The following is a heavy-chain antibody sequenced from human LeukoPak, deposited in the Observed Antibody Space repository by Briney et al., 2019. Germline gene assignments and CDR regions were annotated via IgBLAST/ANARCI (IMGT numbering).Heavy chain of an antibody. CDR2: IRYDGSNK. V-gene: IGHV3-30*02. CDR1: GFTFSSYS. J-gene: IGHJ4*02. Sequence: GGSLRLSCAASGFTFSSYSMHWVRQAPGKGLEWVAFIRYDGSNKYYADSVKGRFTISRDNSKNTLYLQMNSLRAEDTAVYYCAIRIQLWLPTDYWGQGTLVTVSS. D-gene: IGHD5-18*01. CDR3: AIRIQLWLPTDY.